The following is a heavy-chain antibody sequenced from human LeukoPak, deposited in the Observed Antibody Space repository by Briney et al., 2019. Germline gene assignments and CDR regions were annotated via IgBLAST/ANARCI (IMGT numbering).Heavy chain of an antibody. CDR3: ARLNPTAYMDV. CDR2: IYGGGRT. V-gene: IGHV3-53*01. Sequence: GGSLRLSCAASGFTVSSYSMSWVRQAPGKGLEWVSVIYGGGRTYYVDSVKGRVTISRDNSKNTLYLQMNSLRAEDTAVYYCARLNPTAYMDVWGKGTTVTVSS. J-gene: IGHJ6*03. CDR1: GFTVSSYS. D-gene: IGHD1-14*01.